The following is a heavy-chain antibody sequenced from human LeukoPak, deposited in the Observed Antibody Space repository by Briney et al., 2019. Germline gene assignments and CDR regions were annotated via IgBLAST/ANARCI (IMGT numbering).Heavy chain of an antibody. J-gene: IGHJ3*02. Sequence: SETLSLTCTVSGGSISSYYWSWIRQPPGKGLEWIGYIYYSGSTNYNPSLKSRVTISVDTSKNQFSLKLSSVTAADTAVYYCARLGSYQHDAFDIWGQGTMVTVSS. V-gene: IGHV4-59*01. CDR2: IYYSGST. CDR1: GGSISSYY. D-gene: IGHD1-26*01. CDR3: ARLGSYQHDAFDI.